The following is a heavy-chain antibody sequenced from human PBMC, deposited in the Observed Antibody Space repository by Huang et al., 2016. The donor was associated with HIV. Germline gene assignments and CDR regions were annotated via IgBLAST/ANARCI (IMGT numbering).Heavy chain of an antibody. Sequence: QVQLQESGPGLVKPSETLSLTCTVSGCSISTYYWSWIRQSAGKGLEGIGRFSTSGNTNYNPSLSSRFTIYVATSKNQFSLRLTSVTAADTAVYYCARENEFCGSTNCHHYYYGLDVWGQGTTVTVSS. J-gene: IGHJ6*02. D-gene: IGHD2-2*01. CDR1: GCSISTYY. CDR3: ARENEFCGSTNCHHYYYGLDV. V-gene: IGHV4-4*07. CDR2: FSTSGNT.